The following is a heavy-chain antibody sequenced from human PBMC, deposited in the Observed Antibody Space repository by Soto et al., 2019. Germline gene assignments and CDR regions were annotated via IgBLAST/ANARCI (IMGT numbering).Heavy chain of an antibody. Sequence: SETLSLTCTVSGGSISSYYWSWIRQPPGKGLEWIGYIYYSGSTNYNPSLKSRVTISVDTSKNQFSLKLSSVTAADTAVYYCARGENDFWSGYWRGDAFDYWGQGTQVTVSS. D-gene: IGHD3-3*01. CDR2: IYYSGST. J-gene: IGHJ4*02. CDR1: GGSISSYY. V-gene: IGHV4-59*01. CDR3: ARGENDFWSGYWRGDAFDY.